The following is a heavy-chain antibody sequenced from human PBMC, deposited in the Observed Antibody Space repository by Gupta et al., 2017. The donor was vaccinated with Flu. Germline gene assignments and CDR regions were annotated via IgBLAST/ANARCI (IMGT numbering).Heavy chain of an antibody. CDR2: ISSSGSTI. CDR1: GFTFSTYE. Sequence: EVQLVESGGGLVPPGGSLRLSCAAPGFTFSTYEMNWVRQVQGQGLEWVSYISSSGSTIYYADAVKGRFTISRDNAKNSLYLQMNSLRAEDTAVDYCARDVVAAAGIYYYYYGMDVWGQGTTVTVSS. CDR3: ARDVVAAAGIYYYYYGMDV. J-gene: IGHJ6*02. D-gene: IGHD6-13*01. V-gene: IGHV3-48*03.